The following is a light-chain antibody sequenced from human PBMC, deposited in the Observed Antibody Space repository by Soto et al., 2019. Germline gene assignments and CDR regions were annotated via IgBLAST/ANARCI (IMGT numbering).Light chain of an antibody. V-gene: IGKV4-1*01. CDR3: QQYYSTPQT. CDR2: WAS. CDR1: QSVLYSSNNNNY. Sequence: DIVMTQSPDSLAVSLGERATINCKYSQSVLYSSNNNNYLAWYQQKPGQPPKLLIYWASTRESGVPVRFSGSGSGTDFTLTISNLQAEDVAVYYCQQYYSTPQTFGQGTKVDIK. J-gene: IGKJ1*01.